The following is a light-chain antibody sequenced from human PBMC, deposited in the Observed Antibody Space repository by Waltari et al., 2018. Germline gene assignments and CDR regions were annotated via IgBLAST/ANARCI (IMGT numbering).Light chain of an antibody. CDR2: SAS. Sequence: SYELTQPLSVSVALGQTARITCGENNIGSKNVQWYLQKPGQAPVMVIYSASNRPSGIPERFSGSNSGNTATLTISRAQAGDEADYYCQVWDSTTVVFGGGTKLTVL. CDR1: NIGSKN. V-gene: IGLV3-9*01. J-gene: IGLJ2*01. CDR3: QVWDSTTVV.